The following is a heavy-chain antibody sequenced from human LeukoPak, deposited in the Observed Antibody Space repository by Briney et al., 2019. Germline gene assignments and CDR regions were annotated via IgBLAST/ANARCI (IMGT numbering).Heavy chain of an antibody. CDR2: IYHSGST. V-gene: IGHV4-59*11. CDR3: ASWGFGSSAFDY. Sequence: SETLSLTCTVSGGSFSSHYWSWIRQPPGKGLEWMGYIYHSGSTHYSPSLRSRVTISIDTSKNQFAMGLSSVTAADAAVYYWASWGFGSSAFDYWGQGTLVTVSS. CDR1: GGSFSSHY. J-gene: IGHJ4*02. D-gene: IGHD6-19*01.